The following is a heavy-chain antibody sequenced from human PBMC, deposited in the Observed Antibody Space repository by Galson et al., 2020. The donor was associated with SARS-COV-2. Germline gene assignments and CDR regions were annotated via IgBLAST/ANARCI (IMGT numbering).Heavy chain of an antibody. Sequence: ASVKVSCKASGSTFTNYDINWVRQATGQGLEWMGWMNPNSGNTGSAQKFQGRVTMTRNTSISTAYMELSSLRSEDTAVYYCARPYYDFWSGYLYYVDYWGQGTLVTVSS. CDR2: MNPNSGNT. D-gene: IGHD3-3*01. CDR3: ARPYYDFWSGYLYYVDY. CDR1: GSTFTNYD. J-gene: IGHJ4*02. V-gene: IGHV1-8*01.